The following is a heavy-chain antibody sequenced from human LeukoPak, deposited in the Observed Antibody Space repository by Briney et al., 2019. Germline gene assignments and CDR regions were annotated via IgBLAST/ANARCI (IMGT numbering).Heavy chain of an antibody. J-gene: IGHJ4*02. CDR2: IIPIFGTA. CDR3: ARPRSRYCSGGSCYIFDY. D-gene: IGHD2-15*01. Sequence: SVKVSCKASGGTFSSYAISWVRQAPGQGLEWMGGIIPIFGTANYAQKFQGRVTITTDESTSTAYMELSSLRSEDTAVYYCARPRSRYCSGGSCYIFDYWGQGTLLTVSS. CDR1: GGTFSSYA. V-gene: IGHV1-69*05.